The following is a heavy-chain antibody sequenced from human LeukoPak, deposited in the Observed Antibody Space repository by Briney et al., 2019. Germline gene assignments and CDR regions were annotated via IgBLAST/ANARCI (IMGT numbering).Heavy chain of an antibody. Sequence: SETLSLTCTVSGYSISSGYYWGWIRQPPGKGLEWIGSIYHSGSTYYNPSLKSRVTISVDTSKNQFSLKLSSVTAADTAVYYCARDYYGSGSTGGDERDYWGQGTLVTVSS. D-gene: IGHD3-10*01. CDR1: GYSISSGYY. J-gene: IGHJ4*02. CDR3: ARDYYGSGSTGGDERDY. CDR2: IYHSGST. V-gene: IGHV4-38-2*02.